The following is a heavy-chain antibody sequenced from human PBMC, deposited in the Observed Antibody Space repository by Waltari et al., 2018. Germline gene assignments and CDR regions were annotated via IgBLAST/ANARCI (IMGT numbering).Heavy chain of an antibody. CDR1: GFTFENYA. J-gene: IGHJ4*02. V-gene: IGHV3-9*01. CDR2: INLSGGSV. Sequence: EVQLVESGGGLVQPGRSLRLSCAASGFTFENYALYWVRQIPGKGLEGVSGINLSGGSVGYADFTEGRFTISRDNAKNSLYLEMNNLRAEDTALFYCAKGSSHDFGDFGQSFDYWGQGTLVTVSS. D-gene: IGHD4-17*01. CDR3: AKGSSHDFGDFGQSFDY.